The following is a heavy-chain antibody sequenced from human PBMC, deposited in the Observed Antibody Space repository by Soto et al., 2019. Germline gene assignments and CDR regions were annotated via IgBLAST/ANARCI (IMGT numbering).Heavy chain of an antibody. CDR2: ISSSSSTI. Sequence: EVQVVESGGGLVQPGGSLRLSCAASGFTFSSNSMNWVRQAPGKGLEWISYISSSSSTIYAHSVTGRFTISRDNAKNSLYLQMNSLRDEDTAVYYCARVIWSGHLTSDLWGQGTLVTVSS. V-gene: IGHV3-48*02. CDR1: GFTFSSNS. J-gene: IGHJ5*02. CDR3: ARVIWSGHLTSDL. D-gene: IGHD3-3*01.